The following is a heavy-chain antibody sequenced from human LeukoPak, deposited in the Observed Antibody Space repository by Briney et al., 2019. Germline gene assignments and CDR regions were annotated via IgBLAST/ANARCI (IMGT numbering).Heavy chain of an antibody. CDR1: GFTFSSNA. Sequence: PGGSLRLSCAASGFTFSSNAMNWVRQAPGKGLEWVSTISGSAGETYYADSLKGRFTISRDNSKNTLYLQMNNLRAEDTAVYYCAKGPTYYSGSYFDSWGQGTLVTVSS. V-gene: IGHV3-23*01. J-gene: IGHJ4*02. CDR2: ISGSAGET. D-gene: IGHD5-12*01. CDR3: AKGPTYYSGSYFDS.